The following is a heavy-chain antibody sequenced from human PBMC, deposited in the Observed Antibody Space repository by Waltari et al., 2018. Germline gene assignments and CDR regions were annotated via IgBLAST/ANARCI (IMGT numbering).Heavy chain of an antibody. CDR2: FYNSGTT. V-gene: IGHV4-4*07. CDR3: ARAKENWGRNAFDI. D-gene: IGHD7-27*01. Sequence: QVQLQESGPGLVKPSETLSLTCTVPGASISTYYWSWIRQPAGKGLEWIGRFYNSGTTYYNPSLKSRVTMSVDTSNNQFSLKLDSVTAADTAVYYCARAKENWGRNAFDIWGQGTVLTVSS. CDR1: GASISTYY. J-gene: IGHJ3*02.